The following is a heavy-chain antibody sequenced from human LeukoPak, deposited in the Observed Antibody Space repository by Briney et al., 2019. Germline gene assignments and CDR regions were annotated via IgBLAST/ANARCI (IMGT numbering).Heavy chain of an antibody. CDR3: ARYREVGATVDY. Sequence: PSETLSLTCTVSGYSISSGYYWGWIRQPPGRGLEWIASIYYRGSTHYNPSLASLKSRVTISGDTSKNQFSLKLSSVTAADTAVYYCARYREVGATVDYWGQGTLVTVSS. CDR2: IYYRGST. J-gene: IGHJ4*02. D-gene: IGHD1-26*01. V-gene: IGHV4-38-2*02. CDR1: GYSISSGYY.